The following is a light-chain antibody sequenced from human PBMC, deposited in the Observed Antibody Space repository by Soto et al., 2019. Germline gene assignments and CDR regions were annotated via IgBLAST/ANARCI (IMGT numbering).Light chain of an antibody. J-gene: IGKJ4*01. V-gene: IGKV1-27*01. CDR2: AAS. Sequence: DIQMTPSPASMSASVGDRVTNTCRASQGISNYLAWYQQKPGKVPKLLIYAASTLQSGVPSRFSGSGSGTDFTLTISILQPEDVATYYCQNYNSAPFTFGGGTKVDIK. CDR3: QNYNSAPFT. CDR1: QGISNY.